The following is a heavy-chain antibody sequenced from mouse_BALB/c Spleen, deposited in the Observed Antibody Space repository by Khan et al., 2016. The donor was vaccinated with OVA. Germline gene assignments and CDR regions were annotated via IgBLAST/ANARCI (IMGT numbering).Heavy chain of an antibody. V-gene: IGHV1S135*01. Sequence: EVQRVESGPELMKPGASVKISCKASGYSFTSYYIHWVKQSHGKSLEWIGYIDPFNGGTSYNQTFKGKATLALDKSSSTAYMHLSSLTSEDSAVYYCARGGLGLRAYAMDYWGQGTSVTVSS. D-gene: IGHD3-1*01. J-gene: IGHJ4*01. CDR3: ARGGLGLRAYAMDY. CDR2: IDPFNGGT. CDR1: GYSFTSYY.